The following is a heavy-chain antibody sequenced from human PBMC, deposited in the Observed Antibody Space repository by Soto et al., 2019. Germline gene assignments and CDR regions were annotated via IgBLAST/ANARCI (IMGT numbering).Heavy chain of an antibody. Sequence: SETLSLTCTVSGGSISSYYWSWIRQPPGKGLEWIGYIYYSGSTNYNPSLKSRVTISVDTSKNQFSLKLSSVTAADTAVYYCARDSSSPPGFDYWGQGTLVTSPQ. J-gene: IGHJ4*02. CDR3: ARDSSSPPGFDY. D-gene: IGHD6-6*01. CDR1: GGSISSYY. CDR2: IYYSGST. V-gene: IGHV4-59*01.